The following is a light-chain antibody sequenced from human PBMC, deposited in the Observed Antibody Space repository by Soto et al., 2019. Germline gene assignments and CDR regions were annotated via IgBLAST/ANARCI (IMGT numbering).Light chain of an antibody. CDR2: LGS. J-gene: IGKJ1*01. Sequence: DIVMTQSPLSLPVTPGEPASISCRSSQSLLHSNGYNYLDRYLQKPGQSPQLLIYLGSNRASGVPDRFSGSGSGTDFTLKISRVEAEDVGVYYCMQALQTRWTFGQGTKVEIK. CDR1: QSLLHSNGYNY. CDR3: MQALQTRWT. V-gene: IGKV2-28*01.